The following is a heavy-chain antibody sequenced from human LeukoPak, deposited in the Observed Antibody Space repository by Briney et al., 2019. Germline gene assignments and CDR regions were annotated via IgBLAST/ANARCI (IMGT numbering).Heavy chain of an antibody. V-gene: IGHV4-59*01. CDR1: GGSISSYY. J-gene: IGHJ5*02. Sequence: SETLSLTCTVSGGSISSYYWSWIRQPPGKGLEWIGYIYYSGSTNYNPSLKSRVTISVDTSKNQFSLKLSSVTAADTAVYYCARDGLIGFDPWGQGTLVTVPS. CDR3: ARDGLIGFDP. CDR2: IYYSGST.